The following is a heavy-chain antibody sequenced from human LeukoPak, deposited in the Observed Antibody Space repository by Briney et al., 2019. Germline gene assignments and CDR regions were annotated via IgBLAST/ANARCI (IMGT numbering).Heavy chain of an antibody. CDR2: ISYDGSNK. V-gene: IGHV3-30*18. J-gene: IGHJ5*02. CDR1: GFTFSSYG. Sequence: PGRSLRLSCAASGFTFSSYGMPWVRQAPGKGLEWVAVISYDGSNKYYADSVKGRFTISRDNSKNTLYLQMNSLRAEDTYVYYCAKTDILTCYYLGGGGLWFDPWGQGTLVTVSS. CDR3: AKTDILTCYYLGGGGLWFDP. D-gene: IGHD3-9*01.